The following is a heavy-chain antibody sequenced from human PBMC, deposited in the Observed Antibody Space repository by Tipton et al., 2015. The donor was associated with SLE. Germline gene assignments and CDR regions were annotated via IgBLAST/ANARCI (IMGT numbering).Heavy chain of an antibody. V-gene: IGHV4-30-4*01. CDR3: ARNYYDSSGYYLHYYYYYMDV. CDR1: GGSISSGDYY. Sequence: TLSLTCTVSGGSISSGDYYWSWIRQPPGKGLEWIGYIYYSGSTYYNPSLKSRVTISVDTSKNQFSLKLSSVTAADTAVYYCARNYYDSSGYYLHYYYYYMDVWGKGTTVTVSS. D-gene: IGHD3-22*01. CDR2: IYYSGST. J-gene: IGHJ6*03.